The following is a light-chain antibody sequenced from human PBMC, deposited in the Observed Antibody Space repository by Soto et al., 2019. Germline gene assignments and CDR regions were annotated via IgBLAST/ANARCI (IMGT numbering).Light chain of an antibody. CDR2: KAS. V-gene: IGKV1-5*03. CDR1: QSISSW. CDR3: QHYNSYSEA. Sequence: DIQTTQSPSTLSASVGDRVTITCRASQSISSWLAWYQQKPGKAPKLLIYKASTLKSGVTSRFSGSGSGTDFTLTISSMQPDEFATYYCQHYNSYSEAFGQGTKVEIK. J-gene: IGKJ1*01.